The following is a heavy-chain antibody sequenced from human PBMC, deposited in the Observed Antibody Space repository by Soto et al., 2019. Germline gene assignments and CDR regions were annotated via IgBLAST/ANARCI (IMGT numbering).Heavy chain of an antibody. V-gene: IGHV4-34*01. CDR3: ARCRGGLVRFDY. CDR2: INHSGST. J-gene: IGHJ4*02. Sequence: QVQLQQWGAGLLKPSETLSLTCAVYGGSFSGYYWSWIRQPPGKGLEWIGEINHSGSTNYNPSLKSRGTISLDTSKNQFSLKLSSVTSADTAVYDGARCRGGLVRFDYWGQGTLVTVSS. CDR1: GGSFSGYY. D-gene: IGHD3-9*01.